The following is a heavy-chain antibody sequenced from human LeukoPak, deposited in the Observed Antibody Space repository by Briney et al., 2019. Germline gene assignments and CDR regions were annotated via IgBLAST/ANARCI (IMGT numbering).Heavy chain of an antibody. CDR1: GYSFTSYW. Sequence: GESLKTSCKGHGYSFTSYWISWVRQMPGKGLEWMGRIDPSDSYTNYSPSFQGHVTISAAKSTSTAYLQWSSLKASDTAMYYCARHPPAWYFDLWGRGTLVTASS. V-gene: IGHV5-10-1*01. J-gene: IGHJ2*01. CDR3: ARHPPAWYFDL. CDR2: IDPSDSYT.